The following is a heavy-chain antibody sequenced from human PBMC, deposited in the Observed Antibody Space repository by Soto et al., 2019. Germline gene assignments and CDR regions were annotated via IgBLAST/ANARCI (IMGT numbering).Heavy chain of an antibody. V-gene: IGHV4-34*01. CDR2: MSHSGGT. D-gene: IGHD1-1*01. Sequence: QVQLQQWGAGLLKPSETLSLTCAVYGGFVSSGSYYWSWIRQPPGKGLEWIGEMSHSGGTHFNPSIMSRVTISVDTSKNQFSMKMSSVTAADTALCYCARVERGTATTVVDAFDIWGPGTMVTVSS. CDR1: GGFVSSGSYY. CDR3: ARVERGTATTVVDAFDI. J-gene: IGHJ3*02.